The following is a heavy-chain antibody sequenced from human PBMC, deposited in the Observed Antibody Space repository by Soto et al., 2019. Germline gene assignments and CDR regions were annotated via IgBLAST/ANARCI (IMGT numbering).Heavy chain of an antibody. D-gene: IGHD6-13*01. J-gene: IGHJ4*02. CDR3: ARLRTSAGDYFDY. Sequence: SDTLSLTCTVSGGSISSSSYYWGWIRQPPGKGLEWIGSIYYSGSTYYNPSLKSRVTISVDTSKNQFSLKLSSVTAADTAVYYCARLRTSAGDYFDYWGQGTLVTVSS. V-gene: IGHV4-39*01. CDR1: GGSISSSSYY. CDR2: IYYSGST.